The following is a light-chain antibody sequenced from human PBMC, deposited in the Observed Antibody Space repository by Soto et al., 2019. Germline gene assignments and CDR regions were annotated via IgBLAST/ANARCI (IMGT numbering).Light chain of an antibody. V-gene: IGKV3-15*01. CDR3: QQYNIWPQT. CDR2: GAS. Sequence: VMTQSPATLSVSPGERATLSCRASQNLRSSLAWYQQKPGQAARLLIYGASTRATGIPARFSGSGSGTEFTLTISSLQSEDFAVYFCQQYNIWPQTFGQGTKV. CDR1: QNLRSS. J-gene: IGKJ1*01.